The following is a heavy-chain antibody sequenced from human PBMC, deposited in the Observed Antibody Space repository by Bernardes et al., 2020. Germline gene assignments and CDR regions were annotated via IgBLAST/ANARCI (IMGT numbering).Heavy chain of an antibody. D-gene: IGHD6-25*01. J-gene: IGHJ4*02. CDR1: GFTFTAFW. CDR2: INTDGEIT. CDR3: ARSTGAAFYFDK. Sequence: GGSLRLSCEVSGFTFTAFWMHWVRQVPGKGLEWVSRINTDGEITVYAASVRGRFTISRDNPKNTVSLQMNSLRVDDTAIYFCARSTGAAFYFDKWGQGRVVIGSS. V-gene: IGHV3-74*01.